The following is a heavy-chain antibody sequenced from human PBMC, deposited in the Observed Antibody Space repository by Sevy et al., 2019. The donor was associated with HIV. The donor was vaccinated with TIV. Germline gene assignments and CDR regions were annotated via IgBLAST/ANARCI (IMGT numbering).Heavy chain of an antibody. J-gene: IGHJ1*01. CDR1: GFTFSDYS. Sequence: GGSLRLSCAASGFTFSDYSMHWVRQAPGKGLEWVATKSYDGSNKDYADSVKGRFTLSRDNSKNSLFLQMNSLRAEDTAVYYCALERLSSNVAEYFQNWGQGTLVTVSS. V-gene: IGHV3-30-3*01. D-gene: IGHD1-1*01. CDR3: ALERLSSNVAEYFQN. CDR2: KSYDGSNK.